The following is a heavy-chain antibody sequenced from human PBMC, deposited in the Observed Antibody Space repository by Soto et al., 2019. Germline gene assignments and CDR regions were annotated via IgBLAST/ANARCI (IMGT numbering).Heavy chain of an antibody. V-gene: IGHV5-10-1*01. Sequence: GESLKISCKGSGYSFAGYWITWVRQKPRKGLEWRVRIDPSDSQTYYSPSFRGHVTISATKSITTVFLQWSSLRASDTAMYYCARQIYDSDAGPNSQYYFDSWGQGTPVTVSS. CDR1: GYSFAGYW. D-gene: IGHD5-12*01. J-gene: IGHJ4*02. CDR2: IDPSDSQT. CDR3: ARQIYDSDAGPNSQYYFDS.